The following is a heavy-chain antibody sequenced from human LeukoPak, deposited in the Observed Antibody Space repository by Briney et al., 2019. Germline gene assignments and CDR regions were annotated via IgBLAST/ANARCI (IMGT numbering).Heavy chain of an antibody. CDR2: IYPGDSDS. CDR1: GYSFTNYW. V-gene: IGHV5-51*01. CDR3: ARHSSSSMGRVPPYYYYYMDV. D-gene: IGHD6-6*01. J-gene: IGHJ6*03. Sequence: GESLKISCKGFGYSFTNYWIGWVRQMPGKGLEWMGIIYPGDSDSRYSPSFQGQVTFSADKSISTAYLQSSSLKASDTAMYYCARHSSSSMGRVPPYYYYYMDVWGKGTTVTVSS.